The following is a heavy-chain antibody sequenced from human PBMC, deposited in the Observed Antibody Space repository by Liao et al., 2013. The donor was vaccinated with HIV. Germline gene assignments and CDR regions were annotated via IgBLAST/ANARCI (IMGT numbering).Heavy chain of an antibody. CDR1: GGSISSSSYY. CDR2: IYYSGST. CDR3: ARSSRRWLNPRAFDI. D-gene: IGHD5-24*01. V-gene: IGHV4-39*07. Sequence: QLQMQESGPGLVKPSETLSLTCTVSGGSISSSSYYWGWIRQPPGKGLEWIGSIYYSGSTNYNPSLKSRVTISVDTSKNQFSLKLTSVTAADTAVYYCARSSRRWLNPRAFDIWGQGTMVTVSS. J-gene: IGHJ3*02.